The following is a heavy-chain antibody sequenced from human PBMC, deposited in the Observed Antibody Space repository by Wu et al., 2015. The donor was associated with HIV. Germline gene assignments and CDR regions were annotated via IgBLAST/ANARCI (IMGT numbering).Heavy chain of an antibody. CDR1: GYTFSDYY. CDR3: AKGNYDFWAAHFADNWFSP. J-gene: IGHJ5*02. D-gene: IGHD3-3*01. V-gene: IGHV1-2*02. Sequence: QVQLVQSGAEVKKPGASVKVSCKASGYTFSDYYIHWIRQAPGQGLEWMGWINPKDGATDFARKFQGRVTMTRDTSFSTAYMNLISLTSDDTAVYYCAKGNYDFWAAHFADNWFSPWGQGTLVTVSS. CDR2: INPKDGAT.